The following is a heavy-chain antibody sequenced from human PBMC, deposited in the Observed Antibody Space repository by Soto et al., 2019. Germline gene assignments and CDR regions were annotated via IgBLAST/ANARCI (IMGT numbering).Heavy chain of an antibody. Sequence: ASVKVSCKASGYTFTGYYMHWVRQAPGQGLEWMGWINPNSGGTNHAQKFQGRVTMTRDTSISTAYMELSRLRSDDTAVYYCASLDAADRPIYFDYWGQGTLVTVSS. V-gene: IGHV1-2*02. J-gene: IGHJ4*02. CDR2: INPNSGGT. CDR1: GYTFTGYY. D-gene: IGHD3-9*01. CDR3: ASLDAADRPIYFDY.